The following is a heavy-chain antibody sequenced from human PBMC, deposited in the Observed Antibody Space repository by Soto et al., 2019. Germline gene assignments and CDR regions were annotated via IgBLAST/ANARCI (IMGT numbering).Heavy chain of an antibody. V-gene: IGHV1-18*01. CDR2: ISPYNGNT. Sequence: ASVKVSCKASGYTFRNYGITWVRQAPGQGLEWMAWISPYNGNTNYAQDLQCRVTMTTDTSTSTAYMELRSLTSEDTAMYYCARDLVSGSDFWRAYNGGYFDYWGQGTLVTVSS. CDR3: ARDLVSGSDFWRAYNGGYFDY. CDR1: GYTFRNYG. D-gene: IGHD3-3*01. J-gene: IGHJ4*02.